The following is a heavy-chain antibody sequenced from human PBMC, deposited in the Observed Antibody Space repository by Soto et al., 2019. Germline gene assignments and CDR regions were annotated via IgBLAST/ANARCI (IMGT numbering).Heavy chain of an antibody. Sequence: GESLKISCKGSGYSFTSYWIGWMRQMPGKGLEWMGIIYPGDSDTRYSPSFQGQVTISADKSISTAYLQWSSLKASDTAMYYCARPSSGYYYGMDVWGQGTTVTVSS. V-gene: IGHV5-51*01. CDR3: ARPSSGYYYGMDV. CDR2: IYPGDSDT. J-gene: IGHJ6*02. CDR1: GYSFTSYW. D-gene: IGHD3-22*01.